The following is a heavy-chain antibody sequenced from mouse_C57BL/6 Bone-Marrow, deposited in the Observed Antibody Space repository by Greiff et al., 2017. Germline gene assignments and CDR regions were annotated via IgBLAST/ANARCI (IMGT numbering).Heavy chain of an antibody. CDR2: ISDGGRYT. CDR1: GFPFSSHP. D-gene: IGHD2-14*01. J-gene: IGHJ2*01. V-gene: IGHV5-4*01. Sequence: EVQAVESGGGFVKPGGSLKLSCAASGFPFSSHPMSWVRQTPEKRPGWVGTISDGGRYTYYPANVKGRFTIYRDNAKTNLHLQMSHLKSEDTAMYYGARDQVRTGFLDYWGQGTTLTVSS. CDR3: ARDQVRTGFLDY.